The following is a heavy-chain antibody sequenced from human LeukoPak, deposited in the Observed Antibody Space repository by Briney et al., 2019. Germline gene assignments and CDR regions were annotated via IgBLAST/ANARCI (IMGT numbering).Heavy chain of an antibody. V-gene: IGHV3-23*01. Sequence: GGPLRLSCTASGFTFSSYAMSWVRQAPGKGLEWVSAISGSGGYTYYADSVKGRFTISRDNSKNTLYLQMNSLRAEDTAVYYCAKYDGVATNLYFDYWGQGTLVTVSS. CDR3: AKYDGVATNLYFDY. CDR1: GFTFSSYA. CDR2: ISGSGGYT. D-gene: IGHD5-12*01. J-gene: IGHJ4*02.